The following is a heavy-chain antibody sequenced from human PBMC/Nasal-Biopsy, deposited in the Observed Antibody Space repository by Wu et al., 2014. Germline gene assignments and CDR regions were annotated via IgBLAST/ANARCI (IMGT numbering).Heavy chain of an antibody. Sequence: TLSLTCAVSGDSISSSTWWSWVRQSPGKGLEWLGEIYHTGSTKYNAPLKSRVTISVDKVNNHFSLTLNSVTAADTAVYYCARHISGSSNFDPWGQGTLVTVSS. CDR1: GDSISSSTW. D-gene: IGHD6-6*01. J-gene: IGHJ5*02. CDR3: ARHISGSSNFDP. V-gene: IGHV4-4*02. CDR2: IYHTGST.